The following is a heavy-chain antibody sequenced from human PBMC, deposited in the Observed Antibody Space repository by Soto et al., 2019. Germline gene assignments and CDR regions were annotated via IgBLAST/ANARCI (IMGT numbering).Heavy chain of an antibody. V-gene: IGHV1-18*01. J-gene: IGHJ5*02. D-gene: IGHD5-18*01. Sequence: ASVKVSCKASGYTFTSYGISWVRQAPGQGLEWMGWISAYNGNTNYAQKLQGRVTMTTDTSTSTAYMELRSLRSDDTAVYYCARALSGGYSCGLWYWFDPWGQGTLVTVSS. CDR2: ISAYNGNT. CDR1: GYTFTSYG. CDR3: ARALSGGYSCGLWYWFDP.